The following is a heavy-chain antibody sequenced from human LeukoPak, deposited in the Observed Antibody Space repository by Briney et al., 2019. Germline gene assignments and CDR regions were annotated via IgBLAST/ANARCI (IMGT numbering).Heavy chain of an antibody. CDR1: GYTFTSYD. V-gene: IGHV1-8*01. J-gene: IGHJ6*03. CDR3: ARDRGKSYFLNFDYYYMDF. D-gene: IGHD5-18*01. CDR2: MNPNSGNT. Sequence: ASVKVSCKASGYTFTSYDINWVRQATGQGLEWMGWMNPNSGNTGYAQKFQGRVTMTRDMSTSTVYMELSSLRSEETAVYYRARDRGKSYFLNFDYYYMDFWGKGPTATASS.